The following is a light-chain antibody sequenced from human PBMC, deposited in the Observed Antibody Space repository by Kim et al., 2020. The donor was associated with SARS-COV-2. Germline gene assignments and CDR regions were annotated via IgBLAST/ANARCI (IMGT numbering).Light chain of an antibody. Sequence: VYAGERATVSCGASQSVSSFLGWYQQQPGQAPRLLGYDASTRATGIPGRFSGSGSGTDFTLAISSLEPEDFAVYYWQQRSNWPWTCGQGTKVDIK. CDR3: QQRSNWPWT. CDR2: DAS. CDR1: QSVSSF. V-gene: IGKV3-11*01. J-gene: IGKJ1*01.